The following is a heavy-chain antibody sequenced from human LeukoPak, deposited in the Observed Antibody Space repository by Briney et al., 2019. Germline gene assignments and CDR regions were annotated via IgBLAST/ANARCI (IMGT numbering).Heavy chain of an antibody. J-gene: IGHJ4*02. Sequence: PGGSLRLSCAASGFTFSSYAMSWVRQAPGKGLEWVSAISGSGGSTYYADSVKGRFTISRDNSKSTLYLQMNSLRAEDTAVYYCAKGIGGSGSYPIDYWGQGTLVTVSS. D-gene: IGHD3-10*01. CDR3: AKGIGGSGSYPIDY. CDR1: GFTFSSYA. V-gene: IGHV3-23*01. CDR2: ISGSGGST.